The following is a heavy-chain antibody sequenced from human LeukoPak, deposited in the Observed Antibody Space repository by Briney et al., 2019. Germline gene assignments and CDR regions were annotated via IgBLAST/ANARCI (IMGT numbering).Heavy chain of an antibody. CDR1: GFTFSSYG. Sequence: GVSLRLSCAASGFTFSSYGMHWVRQAPGKGLEGVAVISYDGSNKYYADSVKGRFTISRDNYKNTLYLQMNSRRAEGTAVYYCAKEDRDYDFWSGLNYYYGIYVRGQGATCTVSS. D-gene: IGHD3-3*01. V-gene: IGHV3-30*18. CDR2: ISYDGSNK. CDR3: AKEDRDYDFWSGLNYYYGIYV. J-gene: IGHJ6*01.